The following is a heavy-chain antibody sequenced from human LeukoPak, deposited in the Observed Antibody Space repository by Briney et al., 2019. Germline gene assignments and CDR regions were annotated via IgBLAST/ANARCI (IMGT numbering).Heavy chain of an antibody. V-gene: IGHV4-39*01. J-gene: IGHJ6*02. CDR3: ARKTPGTSVDV. D-gene: IGHD3-10*01. CDR2: ITNTGNT. Sequence: SETLSLTCTVSGDSISNSAYYWVWIRQPPGKGLEWIGTITNTGNTYSNPSLKSRVTIPIDTSKTQISLKLTSVTAADTAVFYCARKTPGTSVDVWGQGTPVTVSS. CDR1: GDSISNSAYY.